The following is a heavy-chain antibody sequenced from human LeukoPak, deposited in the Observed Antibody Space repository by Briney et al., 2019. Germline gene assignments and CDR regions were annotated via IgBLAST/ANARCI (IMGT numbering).Heavy chain of an antibody. D-gene: IGHD3/OR15-3a*01. CDR3: ARDVRRDWLNDY. CDR1: GFTFSRSW. CDR2: IKQDGSEK. V-gene: IGHV3-7*01. J-gene: IGHJ4*02. Sequence: GGSLRLSCAASGFTFSRSWMHWVRQAPGKGLEWVASIKQDGSEKYYVDSVKGRFTISRDNAKNSLYLQMNSLRAEDTAVYYCARDVRRDWLNDYWGQGTLVTVSS.